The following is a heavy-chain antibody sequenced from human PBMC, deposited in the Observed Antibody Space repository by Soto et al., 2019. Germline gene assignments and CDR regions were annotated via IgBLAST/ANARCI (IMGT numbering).Heavy chain of an antibody. V-gene: IGHV4-4*07. J-gene: IGHJ5*02. Sequence: SETLSLTCTFSCGSIIGYFWTWIRQPAGKGLEWIGRIYTNGTTNYHPSLKSRVTMSVDTSKNYFSLNLDYVTAADTAVYYCAREAVAATGTWWFDPWGQGTLVTVSS. CDR3: AREAVAATGTWWFDP. CDR1: CGSIIGYF. D-gene: IGHD6-13*01. CDR2: IYTNGTT.